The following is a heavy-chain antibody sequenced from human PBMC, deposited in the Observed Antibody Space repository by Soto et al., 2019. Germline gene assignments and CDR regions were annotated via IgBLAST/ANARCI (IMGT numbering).Heavy chain of an antibody. Sequence: EVQLVESGGGLVQPGRSLRLSCAASGFTFDDYAMHWVRQTPGKGLEWVSGISWNSGSTGYAESVKGRFTISRDNARKFLYLKMNSLRTEDTDVEYCAKVLSSKGLANIFSAFALGGQGTMVTVSS. CDR2: ISWNSGST. CDR1: GFTFDDYA. J-gene: IGHJ3*01. V-gene: IGHV3-9*01. D-gene: IGHD3-9*01. CDR3: AKVLSSKGLANIFSAFAL.